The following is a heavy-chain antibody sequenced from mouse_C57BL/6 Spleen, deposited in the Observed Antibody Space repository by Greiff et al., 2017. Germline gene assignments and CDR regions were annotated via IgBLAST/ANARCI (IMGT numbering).Heavy chain of an antibody. D-gene: IGHD1-1*01. Sequence: VQLKQSVAELVRPGASVKLSCTASGFNIKNTYMHWVPQRPEQGLEWLGRIDPANGNTKYAPKFQGKATITADTSSNTAYLQLSSLTSEDTAIYYCARDYGSSYYAMDYWGQGTSVTVSS. J-gene: IGHJ4*01. CDR3: ARDYGSSYYAMDY. V-gene: IGHV14-3*01. CDR1: GFNIKNTY. CDR2: IDPANGNT.